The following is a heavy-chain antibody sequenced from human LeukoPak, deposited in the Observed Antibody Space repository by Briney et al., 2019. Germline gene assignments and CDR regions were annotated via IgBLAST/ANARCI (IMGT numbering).Heavy chain of an antibody. D-gene: IGHD3-16*01. J-gene: IGHJ6*02. CDR2: INPSGGST. CDR1: GYTFTAYY. V-gene: IGHV1-46*01. Sequence: GASVNVSCKASGYTFTAYYVHWVRQAPGQGLERMGLINPSGGSTSYAQKFQGRVTMTRDTSTSTVYMELSSLRSEDTAVYYCARGAFGFDYYYGMDVWGQGTTVTVSS. CDR3: ARGAFGFDYYYGMDV.